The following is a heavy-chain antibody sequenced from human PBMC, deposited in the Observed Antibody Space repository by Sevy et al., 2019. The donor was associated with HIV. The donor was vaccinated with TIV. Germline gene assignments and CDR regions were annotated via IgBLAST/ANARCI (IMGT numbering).Heavy chain of an antibody. V-gene: IGHV3-48*01. Sequence: GGSLRLSCAASGFSFTTYSMNWARQAPGKGLQWISHISSGSDSIYYADAVKGRFTISRDNANNLLYLEMNSLRADDTAVYYCARAVGGTYVYDDYWGQRTLVTVSS. D-gene: IGHD3-16*01. CDR3: ARAVGGTYVYDDY. CDR2: ISSGSDSI. J-gene: IGHJ4*02. CDR1: GFSFTTYS.